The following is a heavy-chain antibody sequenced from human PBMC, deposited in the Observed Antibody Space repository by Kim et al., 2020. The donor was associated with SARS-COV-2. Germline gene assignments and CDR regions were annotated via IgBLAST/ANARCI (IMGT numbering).Heavy chain of an antibody. Sequence: GGSLRLSCAASGFTFSSYGMHWVRQAPGKGLEWVSRINSDGSSTNYADSVKGRFTISRDNSKNTLYLQMNSLRAEDTAVYYCARELTPWYYGMDVWGQGTTVTVSS. V-gene: IGHV3-74*01. CDR1: GFTFSSYG. CDR3: ARELTPWYYGMDV. D-gene: IGHD2-15*01. J-gene: IGHJ6*02. CDR2: INSDGSST.